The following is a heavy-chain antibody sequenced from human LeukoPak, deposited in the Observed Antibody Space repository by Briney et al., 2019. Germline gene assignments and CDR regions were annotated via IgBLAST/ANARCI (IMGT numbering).Heavy chain of an antibody. CDR3: ARSHYDYAIDY. V-gene: IGHV4-59*01. CDR1: GGSISSYY. J-gene: IGHJ4*02. CDR2: IYYTGST. Sequence: SETLSLTCTVSGGSISSYYWSWIRQPPGEGLEWIGYIYYTGSTNYDPSLKSRVTISVDTSKNQFSLKLSSVTAADTAVYYCARSHYDYAIDYWGQGTLVTVSS. D-gene: IGHD3-16*01.